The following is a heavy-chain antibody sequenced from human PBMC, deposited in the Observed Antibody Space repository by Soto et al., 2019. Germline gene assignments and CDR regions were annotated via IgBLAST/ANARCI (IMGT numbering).Heavy chain of an antibody. CDR2: IYHSGST. Sequence: SETLSLTCAVSGGSISSGGYSWSWIRQPPGKGLEWIGYIYHSGSTYYNPSLKSRVTISVDRSKNQFSLKLSSVTAADTAVYYCARDRPDSKVFDPRGQGTPVTVSS. J-gene: IGHJ5*02. V-gene: IGHV4-30-2*01. CDR3: ARDRPDSKVFDP. CDR1: GGSISSGGYS.